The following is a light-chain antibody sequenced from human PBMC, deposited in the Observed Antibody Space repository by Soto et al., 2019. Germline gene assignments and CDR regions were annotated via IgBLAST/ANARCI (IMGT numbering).Light chain of an antibody. CDR2: DVS. CDR3: SSYIGISSYKSSGTHWV. V-gene: IGLV2-14*01. CDR1: SSDVGGYDY. Sequence: QSVLTQPASVSGSPGQSITISCTGTSSDVGGYDYVSWYQQHPGKAPKLMIYDVSDRPSGVSNRFSGSKSGNTASLTISGLQAEDEADYYCSSYIGISSYKSSGTHWVFGGGTQLTVL. J-gene: IGLJ3*02.